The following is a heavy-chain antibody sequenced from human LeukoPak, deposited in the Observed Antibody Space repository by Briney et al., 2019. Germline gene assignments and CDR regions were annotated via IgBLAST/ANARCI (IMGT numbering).Heavy chain of an antibody. J-gene: IGHJ6*03. D-gene: IGHD5-18*01. Sequence: SETLSLTCAVYGGSFSGYYWSWIRQPPGKGLEWIGEINHSGSTNYNPSLKSRVTISVDTSKNQFSLKLSSVTAADTAVYYCARDTAMPPLMDVWGKGTTVTVSS. CDR3: ARDTAMPPLMDV. V-gene: IGHV4-34*01. CDR1: GGSFSGYY. CDR2: INHSGST.